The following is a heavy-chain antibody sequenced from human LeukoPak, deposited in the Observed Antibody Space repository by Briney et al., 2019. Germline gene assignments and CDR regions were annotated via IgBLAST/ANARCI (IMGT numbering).Heavy chain of an antibody. D-gene: IGHD5-12*01. CDR3: AKEVATLILY. CDR2: ISYDGSNK. Sequence: PGRSLRLSCAASGFTFSSYGMHWVRQVPGKGLEWVAVISYDGSNKYYADSVKGRFTISRDNSKNTLYLQMNSLRAEDTAVYYCAKEVATLILYWGQGTLVTVSS. J-gene: IGHJ4*02. V-gene: IGHV3-30*18. CDR1: GFTFSSYG.